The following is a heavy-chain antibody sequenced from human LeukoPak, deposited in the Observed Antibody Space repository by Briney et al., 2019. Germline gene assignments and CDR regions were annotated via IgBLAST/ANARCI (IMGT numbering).Heavy chain of an antibody. CDR1: STYY. Sequence: STYYSGWVRQAPGKGLEWISYITSSGSILHYTNSVKGRFTISRDNAKNSLYLQMNSLRAEDTAAYYCARYLYGMDVWGQGTTVTVSS. CDR2: ITSSGSIL. J-gene: IGHJ6*02. V-gene: IGHV3-11*04. CDR3: ARYLYGMDV.